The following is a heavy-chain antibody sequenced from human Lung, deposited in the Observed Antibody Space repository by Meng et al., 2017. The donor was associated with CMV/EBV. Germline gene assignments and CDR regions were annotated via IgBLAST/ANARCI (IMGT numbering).Heavy chain of an antibody. CDR2: INSKIGDA. V-gene: IGHV1-2*02. CDR1: GYTFTGYY. CDR3: ARKVFRACDAFDF. Sequence: ASVKVSCKASGYTFTGYYLHWVRQAPGQGLEWMGWINSKIGDANYTQKFQGRVTVTRDTSISTAYMELKRLTYDDTAVYFCARKVFRACDAFDFWGQGTMVTVSS. J-gene: IGHJ3*01.